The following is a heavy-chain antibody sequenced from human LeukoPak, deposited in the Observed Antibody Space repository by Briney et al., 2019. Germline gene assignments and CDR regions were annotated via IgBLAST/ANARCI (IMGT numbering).Heavy chain of an antibody. V-gene: IGHV4-59*01. CDR3: AKAAIAVAGTGGWLDP. D-gene: IGHD6-19*01. Sequence: SETLSLTCTVSGGSISRYYWSWIRQTPGKGLEWIGYMYYGGNTNYNPSLKGRVSISVDASKNQLSLRLNSVTAADTAVYYCAKAAIAVAGTGGWLDPWGQGTLVTVSS. CDR2: MYYGGNT. J-gene: IGHJ5*02. CDR1: GGSISRYY.